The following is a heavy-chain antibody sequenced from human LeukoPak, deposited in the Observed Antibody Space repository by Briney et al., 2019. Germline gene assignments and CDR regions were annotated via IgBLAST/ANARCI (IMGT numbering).Heavy chain of an antibody. CDR3: TRHLRPSYGDSPYYFDY. J-gene: IGHJ4*02. V-gene: IGHV4-59*08. CDR2: IYYSGSI. Sequence: PSETLSLICTVSGASISSYYWSWIRQPPGKGLEWIGDIYYSGSIKYNPSLKSRVTMSVDTSKNQFSLKLSSVTAADTAVYYCTRHLRPSYGDSPYYFDYWGQGTLVTVSS. CDR1: GASISSYY. D-gene: IGHD4-17*01.